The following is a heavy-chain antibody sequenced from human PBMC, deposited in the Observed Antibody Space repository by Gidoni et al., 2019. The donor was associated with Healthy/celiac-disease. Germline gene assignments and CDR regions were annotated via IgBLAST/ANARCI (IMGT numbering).Heavy chain of an antibody. J-gene: IGHJ6*02. CDR1: GFPVADNT. CDR3: AKYSMGDTMVRRVGDGMDV. D-gene: IGHD3-10*01. Sequence: EVQLVESGRFVVQPGGSLRRACAASGFPVADNTQHWDSQAPGKGLEWFALISWDGGSTYYADSVNRLVTFSRDNSKNSLYLQINRLRTEDTALYYCAKYSMGDTMVRRVGDGMDVWGQGTTVTVSS. V-gene: IGHV3-43*01. CDR2: ISWDGGST.